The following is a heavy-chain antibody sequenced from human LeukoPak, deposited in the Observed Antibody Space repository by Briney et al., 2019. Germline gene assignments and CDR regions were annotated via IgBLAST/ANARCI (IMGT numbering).Heavy chain of an antibody. CDR3: ATPTGLRFGPDYYYGMDV. D-gene: IGHD3-3*01. Sequence: GASVKVSCKVSGYTLTELSMHWVRQAPGKGLEWMGGFDPEDGETIYAQKFQGRVTMTEDTSTDTAYMELSSLRSEDTAVYYCATPTGLRFGPDYYYGMDVWGQGTTVTVSS. V-gene: IGHV1-24*01. J-gene: IGHJ6*02. CDR1: GYTLTELS. CDR2: FDPEDGET.